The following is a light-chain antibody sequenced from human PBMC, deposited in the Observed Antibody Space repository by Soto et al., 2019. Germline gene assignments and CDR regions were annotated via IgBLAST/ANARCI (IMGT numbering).Light chain of an antibody. V-gene: IGKV1-5*01. CDR1: QSVSNW. Sequence: DIQSTQSPSTLSASVGERVTITCRASQSVSNWLAWYQHKPGKAPKLLIYDVSSLESGVPSRFSGSGSGTEFILTISSLQPDDFATYYCQQYDSYSWTFGQGTKVDIK. J-gene: IGKJ1*01. CDR3: QQYDSYSWT. CDR2: DVS.